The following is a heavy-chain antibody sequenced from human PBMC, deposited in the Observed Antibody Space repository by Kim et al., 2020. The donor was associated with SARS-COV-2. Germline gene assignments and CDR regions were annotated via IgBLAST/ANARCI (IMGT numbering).Heavy chain of an antibody. CDR3: ARAFKTISGSQDYGMDV. D-gene: IGHD3-10*01. V-gene: IGHV4-4*02. CDR2: IYHSGST. Sequence: SETLSLTCAVSGGSISSSNWWSWVRQPPGKGLEWIGEIYHSGSTNYNPSLKSRVTISVDKSKNQFSLKLSSVTAADTAVYYCARAFKTISGSQDYGMDVWGQGTTVTVSS. CDR1: GGSISSSNW. J-gene: IGHJ6*02.